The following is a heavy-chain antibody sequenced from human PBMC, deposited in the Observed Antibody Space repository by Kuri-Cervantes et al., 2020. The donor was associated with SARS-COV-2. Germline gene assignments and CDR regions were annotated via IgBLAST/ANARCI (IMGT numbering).Heavy chain of an antibody. CDR1: GFTFSSYG. CDR2: IWYDGSNK. V-gene: IGHV3-33*08. Sequence: GESLKISCAASGFTFSSYGMHWVRQAPGKGLEGVAVIWYDGSNKYYADSVKGRFTISRDNSKNTLYLQMNSLRAEDTAVYYCASLSITIFGVVTTGYGMDVWGQGTTVTVSS. D-gene: IGHD3-3*01. CDR3: ASLSITIFGVVTTGYGMDV. J-gene: IGHJ6*02.